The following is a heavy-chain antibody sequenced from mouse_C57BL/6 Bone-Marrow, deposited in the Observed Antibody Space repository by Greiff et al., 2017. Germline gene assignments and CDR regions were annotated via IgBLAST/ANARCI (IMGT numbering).Heavy chain of an antibody. CDR2: SRNKANDYTT. CDR1: GFTFSDFY. J-gene: IGHJ4*01. CDR3: ARDSRYYAMDY. V-gene: IGHV7-1*01. Sequence: EVMLVESGGGLVQSGRSLRLSCATSGFTFSDFYMEWVRQAPGKGLEWIAASRNKANDYTTEYSASVKGRFIVSRDTSQSILYLQMNALRAEYTAIYYCARDSRYYAMDYWGQGTSVTVSS.